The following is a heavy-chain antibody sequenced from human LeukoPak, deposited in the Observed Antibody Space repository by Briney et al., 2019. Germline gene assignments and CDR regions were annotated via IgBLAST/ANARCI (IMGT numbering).Heavy chain of an antibody. V-gene: IGHV3-64*01. Sequence: GGSLRLSCVASGFTFSNYPMNWVRQAPGRGLEYVSGISSNGDSTYYGKSVKGRFTISRDNSKNTLYLQMGSLRAEDMAVYYCAREFASGSYAFDYWGRGALVTVSS. CDR2: ISSNGDST. J-gene: IGHJ4*02. CDR3: AREFASGSYAFDY. D-gene: IGHD3-10*01. CDR1: GFTFSNYP.